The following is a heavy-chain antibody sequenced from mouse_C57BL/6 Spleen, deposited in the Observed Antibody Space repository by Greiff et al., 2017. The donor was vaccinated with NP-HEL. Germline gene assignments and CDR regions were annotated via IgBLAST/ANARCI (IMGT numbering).Heavy chain of an antibody. CDR1: GYTFTSYW. D-gene: IGHD2-4*01. Sequence: VQLQQPGAELVKPGASVKMSCKASGYTFTSYWITWVKQRPGQGLEWIGDIYPGSGSTNYTEKFKSKATLTVDTSSSTAYMQLSSLTSEDSAVYYCARDGVYDYGLAYWGQGTLVTVSA. V-gene: IGHV1-55*01. CDR2: IYPGSGST. J-gene: IGHJ3*01. CDR3: ARDGVYDYGLAY.